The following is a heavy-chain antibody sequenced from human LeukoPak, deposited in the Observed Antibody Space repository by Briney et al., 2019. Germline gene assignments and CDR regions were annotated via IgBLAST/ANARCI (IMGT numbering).Heavy chain of an antibody. CDR1: GGSLSPYY. CDR3: ARGLLGVRGKTGNFYYYALDV. J-gene: IGHJ6*02. CDR2: IYATGTT. Sequence: PSETLSLTCTVSGGSLSPYYWSWIRQPPGRALEWIAYIYATGTTNYNPSLKSRVTISLDASEKLVSLKLSSVTAADTAVYFCARGLLGVRGKTGNFYYYALDVWGQGTTVTVSS. V-gene: IGHV4-4*09. D-gene: IGHD3-10*01.